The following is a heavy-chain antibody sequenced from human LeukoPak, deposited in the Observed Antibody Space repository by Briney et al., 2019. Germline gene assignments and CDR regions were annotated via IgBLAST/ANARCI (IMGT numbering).Heavy chain of an antibody. CDR2: TSSSDSGT. V-gene: IGHV3-23*01. CDR3: AKAPVTSCRGAYCYPFDS. J-gene: IGHJ4*02. D-gene: IGHD2-21*01. CDR1: GFSLSSYA. Sequence: GGSLRLSCAASGFSLSSYAMSWVRQAPGKRLEWVSATSSSDSGTYYADSVRGRFTISRDNSENTLYLHMKSLRAEDAAVYYCAKAPVTSCRGAYCYPFDSWGQGTVVTVSS.